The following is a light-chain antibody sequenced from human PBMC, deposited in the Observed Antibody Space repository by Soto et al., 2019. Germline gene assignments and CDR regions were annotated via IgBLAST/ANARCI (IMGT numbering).Light chain of an antibody. Sequence: QPVLTQSPSASASLGAAVKLTCTLSSGHSSYAIAWHQQQPEKGPRYLMKLNSDGSHSKGDGIPDRFSGSSSGAERYLTISSLQSEDEADYSCQTWGTGIHVFGGGTQLTVL. CDR3: QTWGTGIHV. V-gene: IGLV4-69*01. CDR2: LNSDGSH. J-gene: IGLJ7*01. CDR1: SGHSSYA.